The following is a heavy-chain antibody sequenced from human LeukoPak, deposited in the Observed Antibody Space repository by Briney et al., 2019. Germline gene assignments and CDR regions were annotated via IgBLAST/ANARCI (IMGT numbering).Heavy chain of an antibody. CDR1: GFTFSSYA. CDR2: ISGSGGST. V-gene: IGHV3-23*01. Sequence: GGSLRLSCAASGFTFSSYAMHWVRQAPGKGLEWVSAISGSGGSTYYADSVKGRFTISRDNSKNTLYLQMNSLRAEDTAVYYCAKDPGYSYVQYFDYWGQGTLVTVSS. D-gene: IGHD5-18*01. CDR3: AKDPGYSYVQYFDY. J-gene: IGHJ4*02.